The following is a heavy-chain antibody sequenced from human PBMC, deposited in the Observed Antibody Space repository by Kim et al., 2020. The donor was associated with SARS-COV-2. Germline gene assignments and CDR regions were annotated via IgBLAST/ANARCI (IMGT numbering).Heavy chain of an antibody. V-gene: IGHV4-34*01. J-gene: IGHJ4*02. D-gene: IGHD3-10*01. CDR1: GGSFSGYY. CDR3: ARVADERSYPRAVYYFDY. CDR2: INHSGST. Sequence: SETLSLTCAVYGGSFSGYYWSWIRQPPGKGLEWIGEINHSGSTNYNPSLKSRVTISVDTSKNQFSLKLSSVTAADTAVYYCARVADERSYPRAVYYFDYWGQGTLVTVSS.